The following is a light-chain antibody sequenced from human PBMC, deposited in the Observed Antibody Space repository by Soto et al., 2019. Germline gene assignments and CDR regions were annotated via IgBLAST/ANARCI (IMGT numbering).Light chain of an antibody. V-gene: IGKV3D-15*01. J-gene: IGKJ1*01. Sequence: EIVRTQSPTILSVSPGEIATLSCRASQSVSSTLAWYQQKPGQAPRLLISGVYTRAPGIPARFSGSGSGTEFTLTLSSLQSEDFAVYYCQHYQSFPPRTFGQGTEVEIK. CDR1: QSVSST. CDR2: GVY. CDR3: QHYQSFPPRT.